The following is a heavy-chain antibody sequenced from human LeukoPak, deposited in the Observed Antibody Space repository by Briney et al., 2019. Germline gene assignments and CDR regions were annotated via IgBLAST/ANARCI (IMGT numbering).Heavy chain of an antibody. D-gene: IGHD3-22*01. J-gene: IGHJ4*02. V-gene: IGHV3-9*01. CDR1: GFTFDDYA. CDR2: ISWNSGSI. Sequence: GGSLRLSCAASGFTFDDYAMHWVRQAPGKGLEWVSGISWNSGSIGYADSVKGRFTISRDNAKNSLYLQMNSLRAEDTALYYCAKALDSGYYPISDYWGQGTLVTVSS. CDR3: AKALDSGYYPISDY.